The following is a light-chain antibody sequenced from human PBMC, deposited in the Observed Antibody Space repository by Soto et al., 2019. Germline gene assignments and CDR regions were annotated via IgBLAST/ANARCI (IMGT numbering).Light chain of an antibody. Sequence: QAVVTQEPSLTVSPGGTVTLTCGSNTGAVTSGHYPDWFQQKPGQAPRTLIYDTSRKHSWTPARFSGSFVGGKAALTLSGAQPEDEADYYCLLSYSGAEVFGGGTKLTVL. J-gene: IGLJ3*02. CDR2: DTS. CDR3: LLSYSGAEV. V-gene: IGLV7-46*01. CDR1: TGAVTSGHY.